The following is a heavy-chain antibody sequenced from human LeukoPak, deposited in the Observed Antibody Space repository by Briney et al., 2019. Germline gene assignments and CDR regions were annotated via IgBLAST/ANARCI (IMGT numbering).Heavy chain of an antibody. Sequence: PGGSLRLSCAASGFTFSSYWMSWVRQAPGKGLEWVANIRQDGSEKYYVDSVKGRFTISRDNAKNSLYLQMNSLRAEDTAVYYCARAWSIAAPSCVDVWGKGTTVTVSP. D-gene: IGHD6-6*01. CDR2: IRQDGSEK. J-gene: IGHJ6*04. CDR1: GFTFSSYW. CDR3: ARAWSIAAPSCVDV. V-gene: IGHV3-7*01.